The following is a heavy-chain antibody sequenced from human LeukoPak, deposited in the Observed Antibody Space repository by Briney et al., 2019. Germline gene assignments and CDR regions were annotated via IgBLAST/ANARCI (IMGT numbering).Heavy chain of an antibody. CDR3: ARAKSRDAFGHFDY. CDR1: GFTFSSYG. J-gene: IGHJ4*02. D-gene: IGHD5-24*01. CDR2: IWYDGSNK. V-gene: IGHV3-33*01. Sequence: GRSLILSCAASGFTFSSYGMQGGRPAPGKGVEGVAVIWYDGSNKYYAESVKGRFTISRDNSKNTLYLQMNSLRAEDTAVYYCARAKSRDAFGHFDYWGQGTLVTVSS.